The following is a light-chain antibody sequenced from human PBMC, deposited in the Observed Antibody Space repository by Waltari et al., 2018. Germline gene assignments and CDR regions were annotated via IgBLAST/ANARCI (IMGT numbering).Light chain of an antibody. V-gene: IGLV3-19*01. Sequence: SSELTQDPAVSVAMGQTVTITCPGNSLRSYYASWYPQRPGQAPILVIYDQNTRPSGVPDRFSGSRSDNTASLTITGAQAEDEASYYCHSRDGSGSGGSFGGGTKLTVL. CDR1: SLRSYY. J-gene: IGLJ2*01. CDR3: HSRDGSGSGGS. CDR2: DQN.